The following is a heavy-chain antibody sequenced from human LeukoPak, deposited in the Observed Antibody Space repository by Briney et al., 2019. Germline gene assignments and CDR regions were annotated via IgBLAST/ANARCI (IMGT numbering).Heavy chain of an antibody. J-gene: IGHJ5*02. CDR3: ARSTAAYYDSSGYKWFDP. CDR1: GYTFTSYG. V-gene: IGHV1-18*01. D-gene: IGHD3-22*01. Sequence: ASVKVSCKASGYTFTSYGISWVRQAPGQGLEWMGWISAYNGNTNYAQRLQGRVTMTTDTSTSTAYMELRSLRSDDTAVYYCARSTAAYYDSSGYKWFDPWGQGILVTVSS. CDR2: ISAYNGNT.